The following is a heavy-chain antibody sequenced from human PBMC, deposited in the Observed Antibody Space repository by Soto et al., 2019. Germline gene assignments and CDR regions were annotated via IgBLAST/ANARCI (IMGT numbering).Heavy chain of an antibody. D-gene: IGHD6-19*01. V-gene: IGHV3-23*01. CDR3: AKSQADYYYYGMDV. CDR1: GFTFSSYA. J-gene: IGHJ6*02. Sequence: GSLRLSCAASGFTFSSYAMSWVRQAPGKGLEWVSAISGSGGSTYYADSVKGRFTISRDNSKNTLYLQMNSLRAEDTAVYYCAKSQADYYYYGMDVWGQGTTVTGSS. CDR2: ISGSGGST.